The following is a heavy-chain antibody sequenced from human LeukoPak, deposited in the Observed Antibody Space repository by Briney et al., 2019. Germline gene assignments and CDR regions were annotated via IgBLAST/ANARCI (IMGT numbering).Heavy chain of an antibody. CDR1: GFTFSSYG. CDR3: AKDGQGLTYYFDY. J-gene: IGHJ4*02. Sequence: QAGGSLRLPCAASGFTFSSYGMHWVRQAPGKGLEWVAVISYDGSNKYYADSVKGRFTISRDNSKNTLYLQMNSLRAEDTAVYYCAKDGQGLTYYFDYWGQGTLVTVSS. D-gene: IGHD1-14*01. CDR2: ISYDGSNK. V-gene: IGHV3-30*18.